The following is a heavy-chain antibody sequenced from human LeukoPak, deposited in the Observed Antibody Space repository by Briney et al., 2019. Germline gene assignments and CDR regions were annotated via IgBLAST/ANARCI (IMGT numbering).Heavy chain of an antibody. CDR3: ARATNYYGSGSYLVAFDI. CDR2: INHSGST. Sequence: SETLSLTCAVYGGSFSGYYWSWIRQPPGKGLEWIGEINHSGSTNYNPSLKSRVTISVDTSKNQFSLKLSSVTAADTAVYYCARATNYYGSGSYLVAFDIWGQGTMVTVSS. V-gene: IGHV4-34*01. D-gene: IGHD3-10*01. J-gene: IGHJ3*02. CDR1: GGSFSGYY.